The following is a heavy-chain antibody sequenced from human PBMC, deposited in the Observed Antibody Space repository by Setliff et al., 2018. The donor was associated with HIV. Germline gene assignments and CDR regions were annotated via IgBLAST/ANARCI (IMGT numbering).Heavy chain of an antibody. CDR1: GGPFSSNA. CDR3: ARDRPGRSSSGWEGIAFDI. V-gene: IGHV1-69*06. D-gene: IGHD6-19*01. CDR2: IIPIFGTA. Sequence: ASVKVSCKASGGPFSSNAISWVRQAPGQGLEWMGRIIPIFGTANYAQKFQGRVTITADKSTSTAYMELSSLRSEDTAVYYCARDRPGRSSSGWEGIAFDIWGQGTTVTVSS. J-gene: IGHJ3*02.